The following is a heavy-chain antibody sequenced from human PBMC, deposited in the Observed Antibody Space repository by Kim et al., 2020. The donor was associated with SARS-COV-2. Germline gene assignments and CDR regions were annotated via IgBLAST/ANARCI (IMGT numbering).Heavy chain of an antibody. V-gene: IGHV4-61*01. CDR2: IYYSGST. CDR1: GGSVSSGSYY. J-gene: IGHJ4*02. Sequence: SETLSLTCTVSGGSVSSGSYYWSWIRQPPGKGLEWIGYIYYSGSTNYNPSLKSRVTISVDTSKNQFSLKLSSVTAADTAVYYCAREGSAGQYRYSGSYFDYWGQGTLVTVSS. D-gene: IGHD1-26*01. CDR3: AREGSAGQYRYSGSYFDY.